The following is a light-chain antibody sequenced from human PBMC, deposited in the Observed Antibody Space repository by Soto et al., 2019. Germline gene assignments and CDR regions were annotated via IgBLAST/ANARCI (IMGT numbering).Light chain of an antibody. V-gene: IGKV3-20*01. CDR1: QSVSNNY. Sequence: EVVLTQSPGTLSLSPGERATLSCRASQSVSNNYLAGYQQKPGQSPKLLIFGSTDRPTGIPDRFSGSGSGTEFTLTISRLEPEDFAVCYFPQYCSSSPYTFGRGTKLEIK. CDR3: PQYCSSSPYT. CDR2: GST. J-gene: IGKJ2*01.